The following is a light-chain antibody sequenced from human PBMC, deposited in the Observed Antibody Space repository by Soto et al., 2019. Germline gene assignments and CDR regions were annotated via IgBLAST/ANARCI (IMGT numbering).Light chain of an antibody. CDR3: ETWDSNIRV. CDR1: SSDVGGYNC. Sequence: QSVLTQPPSASGSPGQSVTISCTGTSSDVGGYNCVSWYQQHPGKAPKLMIYEVSKRPSGVPDRFSGSKSGNTASLTVSGLQAEDEADYYCETWDSNIRVFGGGTKLTVL. CDR2: EVS. J-gene: IGLJ2*01. V-gene: IGLV2-8*01.